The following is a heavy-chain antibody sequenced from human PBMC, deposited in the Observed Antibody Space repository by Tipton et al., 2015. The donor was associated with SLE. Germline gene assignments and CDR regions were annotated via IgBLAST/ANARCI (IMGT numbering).Heavy chain of an antibody. CDR3: ARHYGYSSSYFDY. D-gene: IGHD6-13*01. CDR2: IYYSGST. CDR1: GGSISSSSYY. J-gene: IGHJ4*02. Sequence: TLSLTCTVSGGSISSSSYYWGWIRQPPGKGLEWIGSIYYSGSTYYNPSPKSRVTISVDTSKNQFSLKLSSVTAADTAVYYCARHYGYSSSYFDYWGQGTLVTVSS. V-gene: IGHV4-39*01.